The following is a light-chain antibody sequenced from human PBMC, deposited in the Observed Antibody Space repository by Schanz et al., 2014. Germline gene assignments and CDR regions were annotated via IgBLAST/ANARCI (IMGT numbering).Light chain of an antibody. Sequence: QSALTQPASVSGSPGQSITISCTGTSSDVGVYNYVSWYQQLPGKAPKLMIYDASNRPSGVSNRFSGSKSAYTASLTISGLQAEDEADYYCSSYATTNTLVFGGGTKLTGL. CDR2: DAS. J-gene: IGLJ2*01. CDR3: SSYATTNTLV. V-gene: IGLV2-14*03. CDR1: SSDVGVYNY.